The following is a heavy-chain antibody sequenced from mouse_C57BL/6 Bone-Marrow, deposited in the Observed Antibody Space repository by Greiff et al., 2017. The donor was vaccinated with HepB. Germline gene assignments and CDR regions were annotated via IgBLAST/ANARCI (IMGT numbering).Heavy chain of an antibody. CDR2: IDPETGGT. Sequence: VQLQQSGAELVRPGASVTLSCKASGYTFTDYEMHWVKQTPVHGLEWIGAIDPETGGTAYNQKFKGKAILTADKSSSTAYMELRSLTSEDSAVYYCTRGEEDDYDPGFAYWGQGTLVTVSA. J-gene: IGHJ3*01. D-gene: IGHD2-4*01. CDR1: GYTFTDYE. V-gene: IGHV1-15*01. CDR3: TRGEEDDYDPGFAY.